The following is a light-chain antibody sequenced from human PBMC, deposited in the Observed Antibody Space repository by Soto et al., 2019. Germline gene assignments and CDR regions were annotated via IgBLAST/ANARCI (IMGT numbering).Light chain of an antibody. Sequence: EIVMTQSAAALSVSPGERATLSCRASEDVYTYLAWYQQKPGQAPRLLITDASNRATGIPARFSGSGSGTDFTLTITSLAPEDFAVYYCQQRGNWPITFGQRTRLEI. V-gene: IGKV3-11*01. CDR2: DAS. CDR3: QQRGNWPIT. CDR1: EDVYTY. J-gene: IGKJ5*01.